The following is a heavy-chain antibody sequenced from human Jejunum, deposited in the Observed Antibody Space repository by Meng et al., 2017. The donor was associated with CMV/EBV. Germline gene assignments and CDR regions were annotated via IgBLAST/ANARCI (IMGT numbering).Heavy chain of an antibody. J-gene: IGHJ4*02. V-gene: IGHV4-30-4*01. Sequence: SGASINRGGYYWSWIRQPPGKGLEWIGYIHYSGITYYNPSLKSRVTISIDTSKNQFSLNLSSVTAADTAVYFCVRDRFDSGNYVFDYWGQGTLVTVSS. D-gene: IGHD3-22*01. CDR1: GASINRGGYY. CDR2: IHYSGIT. CDR3: VRDRFDSGNYVFDY.